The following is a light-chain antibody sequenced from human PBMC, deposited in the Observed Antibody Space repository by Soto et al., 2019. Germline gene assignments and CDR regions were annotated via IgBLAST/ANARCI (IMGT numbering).Light chain of an antibody. J-gene: IGKJ1*01. CDR1: QSVGSSY. CDR2: GAS. V-gene: IGKV3-20*01. Sequence: EIVLTQSPGTLSLSPGEGATLSCRASQSVGSSYLAWYQQKPGQAPRLLIYGASSRATGIPDRFSGSGSGTDFTLTSSRLEPEDFAVYYCQEYGNSRTFGQGTKVEIK. CDR3: QEYGNSRT.